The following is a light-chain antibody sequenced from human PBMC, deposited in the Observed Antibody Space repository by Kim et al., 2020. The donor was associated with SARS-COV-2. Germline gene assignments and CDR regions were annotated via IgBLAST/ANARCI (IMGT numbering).Light chain of an antibody. CDR2: KDS. Sequence: VSPGQTASITCSGDKLGDKYACWYQQKPGQSPVLVIYKDSKRPSGIPERFSGSNSGNTATLTISGTQAMDEADYYCQAWDSSTWVFGGGTKLTVL. CDR3: QAWDSSTWV. J-gene: IGLJ3*02. CDR1: KLGDKY. V-gene: IGLV3-1*01.